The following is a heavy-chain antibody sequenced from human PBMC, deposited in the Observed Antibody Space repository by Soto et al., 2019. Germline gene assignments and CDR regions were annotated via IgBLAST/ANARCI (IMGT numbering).Heavy chain of an antibody. CDR2: ISYDGSNK. D-gene: IGHD4-17*01. CDR1: GFTFSSYG. CDR3: ASPDYGDEYYFDY. J-gene: IGHJ4*02. Sequence: GSLRLSCAASGFTFSSYGMHWVRQAPGKGLEWVAVISYDGSNKYYADSVKGRFTISRDNSKNTLYLQMNSLRAEDTAVYYCASPDYGDEYYFDYWGQGTLVTVSS. V-gene: IGHV3-30*03.